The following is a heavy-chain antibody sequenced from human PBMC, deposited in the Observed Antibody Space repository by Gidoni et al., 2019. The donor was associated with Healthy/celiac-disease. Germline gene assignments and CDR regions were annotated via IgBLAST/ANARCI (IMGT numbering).Heavy chain of an antibody. J-gene: IGHJ4*02. CDR3: AKDRYSSGWTFDY. Sequence: QVQLVESGGGVVQPGRSLRLSCAASGLTFSSYGMHWVRQAPGKGLEWVAVISYDGSNKYYADSVKGRFTISRDNSKNTLYLQMNSLRAEDTAVYYCAKDRYSSGWTFDYWGQGTLVTVSS. CDR1: GLTFSSYG. D-gene: IGHD6-19*01. CDR2: ISYDGSNK. V-gene: IGHV3-30*18.